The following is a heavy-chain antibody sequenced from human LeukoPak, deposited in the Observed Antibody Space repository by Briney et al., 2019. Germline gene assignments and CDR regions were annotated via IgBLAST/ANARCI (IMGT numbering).Heavy chain of an antibody. CDR3: ASAVLLGHYDTSGYYRYWYFDL. D-gene: IGHD3-22*01. Sequence: PSETLSLTCTVSGGSISSYYWSWIRQSPEKGLKWIGYMYYSGSTTYNPSLKSRVTISEDTSNNQFSLKLTSVTAADTAVYYCASAVLLGHYDTSGYYRYWYFDLWGRGTLVTVSS. V-gene: IGHV4-59*01. CDR1: GGSISSYY. J-gene: IGHJ2*01. CDR2: MYYSGST.